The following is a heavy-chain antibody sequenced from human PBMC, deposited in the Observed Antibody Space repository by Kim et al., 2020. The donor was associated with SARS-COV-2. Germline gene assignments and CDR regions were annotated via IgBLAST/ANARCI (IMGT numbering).Heavy chain of an antibody. CDR2: VTSDGTYT. Sequence: GGSLRLSCAASGFRFSNYWMDWVRQVPGKGLVWVSHVTSDGTYTSYADSVKGRFTISRDNAKNTVNLQMNSLRVDDPAVYYCTDFGTGTPYWGQGNLVTVSS. CDR1: GFRFSNYW. V-gene: IGHV3-74*01. D-gene: IGHD3-3*01. CDR3: TDFGTGTPY. J-gene: IGHJ4*02.